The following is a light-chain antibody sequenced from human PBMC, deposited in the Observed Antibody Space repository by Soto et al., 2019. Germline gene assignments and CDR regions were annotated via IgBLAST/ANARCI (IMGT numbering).Light chain of an antibody. CDR1: SDIGNYNL. J-gene: IGLJ1*01. Sequence: QSVLTQPASVSGSPGQSVTISCSGSDIGNYNLVSWYQHLPGRAPKLLIFEVTMRPSGISDRFSGSKSASTASLTISGLQAEDEGDYYCSSDAGNYNYVFGTGTKVTVL. V-gene: IGLV2-23*02. CDR2: EVT. CDR3: SSDAGNYNYV.